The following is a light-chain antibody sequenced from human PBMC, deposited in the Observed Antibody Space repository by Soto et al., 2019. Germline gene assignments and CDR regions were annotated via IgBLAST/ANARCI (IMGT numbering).Light chain of an antibody. V-gene: IGLV7-46*01. CDR1: TGPVTSGHY. J-gene: IGLJ1*01. Sequence: QAVVTQEPSVTVSPGGTVTLTCDSGTGPVTSGHYPYWFQQKPGQAPTTLIFDTDKRHSWTPARFSGALLGGKAALTLSGAQPDDEAEYYCLLSYHGGPYVFGTGTKVTVL. CDR3: LLSYHGGPYV. CDR2: DTD.